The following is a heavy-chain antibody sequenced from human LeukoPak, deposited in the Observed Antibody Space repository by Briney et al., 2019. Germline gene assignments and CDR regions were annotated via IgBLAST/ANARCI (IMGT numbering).Heavy chain of an antibody. D-gene: IGHD3-3*01. CDR2: IYYSGST. Sequence: PSETLSLTCTVSGGSIRTGDYYWSWIRQPPGKGLEWIGYIYYSGSTYYNPSLKSRLTISVDTSKNQFSLKLSSVTAADTAVYYCAREAGYDFWSGYYIGNTESDYWGQGTLVTVSS. V-gene: IGHV4-30-4*08. CDR1: GGSIRTGDYY. J-gene: IGHJ4*02. CDR3: AREAGYDFWSGYYIGNTESDY.